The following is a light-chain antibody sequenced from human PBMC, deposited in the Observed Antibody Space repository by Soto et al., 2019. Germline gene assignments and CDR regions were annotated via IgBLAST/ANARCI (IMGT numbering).Light chain of an antibody. CDR2: KAS. V-gene: IGKV1-5*03. CDR3: QQYNDNWT. CDR1: QSISSW. J-gene: IGKJ1*01. Sequence: DIQMTQSPSILSASVGDRVTITCRASQSISSWLAWYQQKPGQAPKLLIYKASTLQSGVPSRFSGSGSGTEFTLAISSLQPDDSATYYCQQYNDNWTFGQGTKV.